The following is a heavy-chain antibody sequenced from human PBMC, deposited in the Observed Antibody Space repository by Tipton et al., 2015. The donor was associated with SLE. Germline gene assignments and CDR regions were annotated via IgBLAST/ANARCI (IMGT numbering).Heavy chain of an antibody. Sequence: QLVQSGAEVKKPGASVKVSCKTSGYTFTKYGIRWVRQAPGQGLEWMGWISPYNGNTNYAQKFQGGITITTDTSTSTVYMDLRSLGSDDTAMYYCARARGGSYFLDFWGQGTLVTVSS. J-gene: IGHJ4*02. CDR1: GYTFTKYG. CDR3: ARARGGSYFLDF. CDR2: ISPYNGNT. D-gene: IGHD1-26*01. V-gene: IGHV1-18*01.